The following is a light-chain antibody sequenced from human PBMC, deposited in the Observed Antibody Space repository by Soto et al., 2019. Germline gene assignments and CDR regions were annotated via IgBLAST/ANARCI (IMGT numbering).Light chain of an antibody. CDR3: EQSYSVPLT. CDR1: HDIGNH. Sequence: DLQMTQSPSSLSISVGDRVTITCRSSHDIGNHLNWYQQKPGKAHQLLLYSAFTLQSWVPSRFSGSGSGTAFTLTITSLQPEDSATYFCEQSYSVPLTFGGGTKVEV. V-gene: IGKV1-39*01. CDR2: SAF. J-gene: IGKJ4*01.